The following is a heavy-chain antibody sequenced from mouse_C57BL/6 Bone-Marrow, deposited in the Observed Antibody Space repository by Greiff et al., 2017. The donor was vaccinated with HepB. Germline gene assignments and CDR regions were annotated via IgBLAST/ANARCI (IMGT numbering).Heavy chain of an antibody. CDR3: ARDYDYDDPPFDY. D-gene: IGHD2-4*01. Sequence: VQLQQSGPELVKPGASVKISCKASGYSFTGYYMNWVKQSPEKSLEWIGEINPSTGGTTYIQKFKAKATLTVDKSSSTAYMQLKSLTSEDSAVYYCARDYDYDDPPFDYWGQGTTLTVSS. V-gene: IGHV1-42*01. CDR1: GYSFTGYY. J-gene: IGHJ2*01. CDR2: INPSTGGT.